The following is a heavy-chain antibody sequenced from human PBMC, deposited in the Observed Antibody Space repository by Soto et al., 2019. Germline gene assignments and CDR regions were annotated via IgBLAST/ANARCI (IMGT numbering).Heavy chain of an antibody. CDR2: INHSGST. D-gene: IGHD2-2*01. CDR1: GGSFSGYY. Sequence: AVYGGSFSGYYWSWIRQPPGNGRVWIGEINHSGSTNYNPSLKSRVTISVDTSKNQFSLKLSSVTAADTAVYYCARASLYCSSTSCYLQPGEEDYCYYMDVWGKGTTVTVSS. CDR3: ARASLYCSSTSCYLQPGEEDYCYYMDV. V-gene: IGHV4-34*01. J-gene: IGHJ6*03.